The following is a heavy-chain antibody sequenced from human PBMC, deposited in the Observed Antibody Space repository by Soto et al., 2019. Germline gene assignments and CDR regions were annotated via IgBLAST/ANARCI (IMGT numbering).Heavy chain of an antibody. D-gene: IGHD6-19*01. Sequence: HGESLKISCKGSGYSFSIYWIGWVRQIPGKGLEWMGIIHPGDSETRYNPSFQGQVTISADRSINTAYLQWRSLKASDTAIYYCARPTPPSSGWAYGMDVWGQGTTVTVSS. CDR2: IHPGDSET. CDR1: GYSFSIYW. CDR3: ARPTPPSSGWAYGMDV. V-gene: IGHV5-51*01. J-gene: IGHJ6*02.